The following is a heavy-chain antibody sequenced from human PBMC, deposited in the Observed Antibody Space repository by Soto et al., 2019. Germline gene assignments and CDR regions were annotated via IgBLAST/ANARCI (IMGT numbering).Heavy chain of an antibody. D-gene: IGHD6-19*01. CDR1: GGSISSSRCH. Sequence: SETLSLTCTVSGGSISSSRCHWGWIRQPPGKGLEWIASIKYSGTTFYNPSLKSRVTLSVDTSKNQFALKLSSVTAADTAVYYCARHGYTSGRTYFDYWGQGTLVTVSS. V-gene: IGHV4-39*01. CDR3: ARHGYTSGRTYFDY. J-gene: IGHJ4*02. CDR2: IKYSGTT.